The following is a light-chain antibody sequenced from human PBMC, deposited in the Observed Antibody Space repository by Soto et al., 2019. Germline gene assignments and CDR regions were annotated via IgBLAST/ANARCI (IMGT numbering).Light chain of an antibody. V-gene: IGKV1-27*01. Sequence: DIQMTQSPSSLSASVGDRVTITCRPSRGIGNALAWYQQKPGTVPKLLIHSAFTLQSGVPSRFSGSGSGTDFTLTISCLQSEDFATYYCQQYYSYPLLTFGGGTKVDIK. CDR3: QQYYSYPLLT. CDR2: SAF. CDR1: RGIGNA. J-gene: IGKJ4*01.